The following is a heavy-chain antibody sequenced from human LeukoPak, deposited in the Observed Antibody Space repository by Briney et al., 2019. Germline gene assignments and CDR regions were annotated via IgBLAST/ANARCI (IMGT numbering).Heavy chain of an antibody. Sequence: SETLSLTCTVSGGSISSYQWSWLRQPPGKGLEWIGSFFLKGSTYYNPSLKSRVTISVDTSKNQFSLTLSSVTAADTAVYYCARVARCTSCFDVDYWGQGTLVTVSS. D-gene: IGHD2-2*01. CDR3: ARVARCTSCFDVDY. CDR2: FFLKGST. V-gene: IGHV4-38-2*02. CDR1: GGSISSYQ. J-gene: IGHJ4*02.